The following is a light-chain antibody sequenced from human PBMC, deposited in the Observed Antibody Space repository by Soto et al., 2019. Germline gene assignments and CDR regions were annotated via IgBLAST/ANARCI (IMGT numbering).Light chain of an antibody. V-gene: IGKV3-20*01. CDR2: NAS. CDR1: QSVASNL. CDR3: QQYGSSPWA. J-gene: IGKJ1*01. Sequence: EIVLTQSPGTLSLSPGERATLSCRASQSVASNLLAWYQQKPGQAPGLLIYNASTRATGIPDRFSGSGSGTDFTLTISRLEPEDFAVYYCQQYGSSPWAFGQGTKVEIK.